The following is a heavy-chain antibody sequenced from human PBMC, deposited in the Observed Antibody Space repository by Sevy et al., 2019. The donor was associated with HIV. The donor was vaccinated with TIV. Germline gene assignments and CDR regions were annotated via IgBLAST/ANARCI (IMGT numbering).Heavy chain of an antibody. Sequence: GGSLRLSCAASGFIFSNYYMTWVRQAPGKGLEWVSYISDRSDTISYADSVKGRFTISRDNAKNALYLQMSSLRGQETAVYYCAGVGDRYCSGGSCYYGYFFDYWGQGTLVTVSS. CDR3: AGVGDRYCSGGSCYYGYFFDY. CDR2: ISDRSDTI. D-gene: IGHD2-15*01. CDR1: GFIFSNYY. J-gene: IGHJ4*02. V-gene: IGHV3-48*01.